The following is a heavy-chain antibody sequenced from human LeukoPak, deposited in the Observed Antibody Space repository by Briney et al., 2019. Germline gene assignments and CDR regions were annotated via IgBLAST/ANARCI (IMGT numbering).Heavy chain of an antibody. CDR2: NYYNGNA. D-gene: IGHD6-13*01. J-gene: IGHJ4*02. V-gene: IGHV4-59*01. Sequence: SETLSLTCTVSGGSIANYYWSWIRQPPGKGLEWIAYNYYNGNADYNPSLKSRVTISVDTSKNQFSLKLSSVTAADTAMYYCARVARAAGLDSWGQGTPVTVSS. CDR1: GGSIANYY. CDR3: ARVARAAGLDS.